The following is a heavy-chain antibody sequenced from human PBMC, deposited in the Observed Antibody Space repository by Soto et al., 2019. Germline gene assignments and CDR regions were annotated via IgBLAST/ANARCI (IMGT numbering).Heavy chain of an antibody. Sequence: PGGSLRLSCAASGFTFSSYGMHWVRQAPGKGLEWVAVISYDGSNKYYADSVKGRFTISRDNSKNTLYLQMNSLRAEDTAVYYCAKDLETAAVFDYWGQGTLVTVSS. CDR3: AKDLETAAVFDY. CDR2: ISYDGSNK. D-gene: IGHD6-13*01. V-gene: IGHV3-30*18. CDR1: GFTFSSYG. J-gene: IGHJ4*02.